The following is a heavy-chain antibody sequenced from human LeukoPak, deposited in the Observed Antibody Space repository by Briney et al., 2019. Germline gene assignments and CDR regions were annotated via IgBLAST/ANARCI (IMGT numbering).Heavy chain of an antibody. CDR2: TNGNGNTV. CDR3: AREIDAFDM. Sequence: GGSLRLSCAASGFTFSSFEMNWVRQAPGKGLEWVSYTNGNGNTVYDADSVKGRFTISRDNAKNSLFLQMNSLRVEDTAVYFCAREIDAFDMWGQGTTVTVSS. CDR1: GFTFSSFE. V-gene: IGHV3-48*03. J-gene: IGHJ3*02.